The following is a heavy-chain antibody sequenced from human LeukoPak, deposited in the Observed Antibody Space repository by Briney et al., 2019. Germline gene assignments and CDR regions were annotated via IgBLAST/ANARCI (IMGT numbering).Heavy chain of an antibody. V-gene: IGHV3-23*01. Sequence: GGSLRLSCAASGFTFGSYAMSWVRQAPGKGLEWVSAISGSGGSTYYADSVKGRFTISRDNSKNTLYLQMNSLRAEDTAVYYCAKARYSSGWYYFDYWGQGTLVTVSS. CDR1: GFTFGSYA. J-gene: IGHJ4*02. D-gene: IGHD6-19*01. CDR2: ISGSGGST. CDR3: AKARYSSGWYYFDY.